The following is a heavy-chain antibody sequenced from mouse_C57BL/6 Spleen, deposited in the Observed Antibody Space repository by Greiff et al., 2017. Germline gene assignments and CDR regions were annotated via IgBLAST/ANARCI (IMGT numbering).Heavy chain of an antibody. CDR2: IYPGSGST. D-gene: IGHD1-1*01. Sequence: QVQLKESGAELVKPGASVKMSCKASGYTFTSYWITWVKQRPGQGLEWIGDIYPGSGSTNYNEKFKSKATLTVDTSSSTAYMQLSSLTSEDSAVYYCARDYYGALAGYWGQGTTLTVSS. CDR3: ARDYYGALAGY. J-gene: IGHJ2*01. V-gene: IGHV1-55*01. CDR1: GYTFTSYW.